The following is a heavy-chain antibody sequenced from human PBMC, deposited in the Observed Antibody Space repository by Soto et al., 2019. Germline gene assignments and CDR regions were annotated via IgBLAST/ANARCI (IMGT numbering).Heavy chain of an antibody. J-gene: IGHJ4*02. CDR2: IIPIFGTA. Sequence: QVQLVQSGAEVKKPGSSVKVSCKASGGTFSSYAISWVRQAPGQGLEWMGGIIPIFGTANYAQKFQGGVTITADESTSTAYMELSSLRSEDTAVYYCARDREYCSGGSCLHFDYWGQGTLVTVSS. D-gene: IGHD2-15*01. CDR1: GGTFSSYA. CDR3: ARDREYCSGGSCLHFDY. V-gene: IGHV1-69*12.